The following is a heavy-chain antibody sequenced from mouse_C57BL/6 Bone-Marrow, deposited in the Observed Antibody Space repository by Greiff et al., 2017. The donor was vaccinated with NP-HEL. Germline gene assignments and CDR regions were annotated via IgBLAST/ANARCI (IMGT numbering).Heavy chain of an antibody. J-gene: IGHJ2*01. CDR1: GYTFTGYW. CDR3: AREGDYGSFDD. D-gene: IGHD1-1*01. V-gene: IGHV1-9*01. Sequence: QVQLQQSGAELMKPGASVKLSCKATGYTFTGYWIEWVQQRPGHGLEWIGAILPGSGSTNYPENVKGQATFTADTSSNTAYMQLSSLTTEDSAIYCCAREGDYGSFDDWGQGTTLTVSS. CDR2: ILPGSGST.